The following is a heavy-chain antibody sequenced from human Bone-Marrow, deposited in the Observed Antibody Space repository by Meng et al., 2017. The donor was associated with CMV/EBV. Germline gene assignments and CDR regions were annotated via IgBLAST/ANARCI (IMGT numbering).Heavy chain of an antibody. V-gene: IGHV4-59*01. CDR3: ARDRNAAFDI. J-gene: IGHJ3*02. CDR1: GASISSYY. Sequence: SETLSLTCTVSGASISSYYWSWIRQPPGKGLEWIGYIYYSGSSNYNPSLKSRVTISVDTSKSQFSLKLNSVTAADTAVYYCARDRNAAFDIWGQGTMVTVSS. CDR2: IYYSGSS.